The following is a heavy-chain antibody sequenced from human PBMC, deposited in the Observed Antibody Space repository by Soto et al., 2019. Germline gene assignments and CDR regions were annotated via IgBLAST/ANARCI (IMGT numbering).Heavy chain of an antibody. D-gene: IGHD3-22*01. CDR2: ISGSGGST. CDR1: GFTFSSYA. Sequence: GGSLRLSCAASGFTFSSYAMTWVRQTPGKGLEWVSSISGSGGSTNYPDSVKGRFTISRDNSKNTLYLQMNGLRAEDTAVYYCAKGSYDSSGYYYGPFDYWGQGTLVTVSS. J-gene: IGHJ4*02. CDR3: AKGSYDSSGYYYGPFDY. V-gene: IGHV3-23*01.